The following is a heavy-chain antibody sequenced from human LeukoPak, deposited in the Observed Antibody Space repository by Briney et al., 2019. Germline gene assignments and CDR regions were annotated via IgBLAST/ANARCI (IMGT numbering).Heavy chain of an antibody. Sequence: GGSLRLSCAASGFTFSSYSMNWVRQAPGKGLEWVSSISSSSSYIYYADSVKGRFTISRDNAKNSLYLQMNSLRAEDTAVYYCARVIAVAGHGAYFQHWGQGTLVTVSS. D-gene: IGHD6-19*01. CDR1: GFTFSSYS. CDR2: ISSSSSYI. V-gene: IGHV3-21*04. J-gene: IGHJ1*01. CDR3: ARVIAVAGHGAYFQH.